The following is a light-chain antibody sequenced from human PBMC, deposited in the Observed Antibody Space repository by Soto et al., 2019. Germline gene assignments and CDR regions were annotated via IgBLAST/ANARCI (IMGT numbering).Light chain of an antibody. CDR1: QSVRSK. Sequence: EIVMTQSPGTQSVSPGERATLSCRASQSVRSKLAWYQQKPGQAPRLLIYDASTRATGIPARFSGSGSGTEFTLTISSLQSEAFAVYYCQQYNNWPPITFGQGTRLEIK. J-gene: IGKJ5*01. CDR3: QQYNNWPPIT. V-gene: IGKV3-15*01. CDR2: DAS.